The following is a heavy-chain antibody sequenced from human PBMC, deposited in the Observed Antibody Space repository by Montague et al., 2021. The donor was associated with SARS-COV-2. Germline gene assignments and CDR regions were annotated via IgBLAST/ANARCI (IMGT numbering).Heavy chain of an antibody. CDR3: ARGRAARSITTFGVVIPAIRYFYCMDV. CDR1: GGSFSGYY. V-gene: IGHV4-34*01. D-gene: IGHD3-3*01. CDR2: INDSGST. J-gene: IGHJ6*02. Sequence: SETLSLTCAVYGGSFSGYYWCWIRQRPGQGLEWNGEINDSGSTYFNPSLKSRGTISVDTSKNQFSLNLSSVTAADTAVYYCARGRAARSITTFGVVIPAIRYFYCMDVWGQGTMVTVSS.